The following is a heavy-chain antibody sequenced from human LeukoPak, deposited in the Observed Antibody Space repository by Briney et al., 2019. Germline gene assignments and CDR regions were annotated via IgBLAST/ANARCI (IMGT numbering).Heavy chain of an antibody. CDR1: GFTFSSYG. V-gene: IGHV3-30*02. D-gene: IGHD3-22*01. CDR2: IRYDGSNK. CDR3: ARVLYYYDSSGPFDY. Sequence: PGGSLRLSCAASGFTFSSYGMHWVRQAPGKGLEWVAFIRYDGSNKYYADSVKGRFTISRDNSKNTLYLQMNSLRAEDTAVYYCARVLYYYDSSGPFDYWGQGTLVTVSS. J-gene: IGHJ4*02.